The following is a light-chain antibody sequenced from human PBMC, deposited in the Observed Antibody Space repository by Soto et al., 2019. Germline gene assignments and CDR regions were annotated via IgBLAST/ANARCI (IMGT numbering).Light chain of an antibody. CDR3: QQTHTVPRS. CDR1: QGVSSW. J-gene: IGKJ3*01. Sequence: DIQMTQSPSSVSASIGDRVTITCRASQGVSSWLAWYQQKPGKASNLLIYATSNLQSGVPSRFSGSGSRTDFPLTISRLHPEDFATCYCQQTHTVPRSFGPGSKGPIK. CDR2: ATS. V-gene: IGKV1-12*01.